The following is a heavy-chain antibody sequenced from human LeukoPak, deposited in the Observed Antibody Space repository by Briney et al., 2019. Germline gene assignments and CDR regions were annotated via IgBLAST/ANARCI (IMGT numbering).Heavy chain of an antibody. D-gene: IGHD3-10*01. J-gene: IGHJ4*02. CDR2: ISGNDGSS. V-gene: IGHV3-23*01. Sequence: GGSLRLSCAASGLTFSNYAMGWVRQTPEKGLEWVSSISGNDGSSYYADSVKGRFTVSRVNSQNTLFLQMNRLRAEDTAVYYCAKEGGPGYYDYWGQGTLVTVSS. CDR1: GLTFSNYA. CDR3: AKEGGPGYYDY.